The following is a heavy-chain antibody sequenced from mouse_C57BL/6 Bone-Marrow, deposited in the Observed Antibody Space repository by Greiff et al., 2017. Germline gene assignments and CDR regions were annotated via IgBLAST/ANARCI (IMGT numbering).Heavy chain of an antibody. J-gene: IGHJ3*01. D-gene: IGHD1-1*01. CDR2: IYPGNSDT. CDR1: GYTFTSYW. CDR3: PRGFAVTTVVAFAY. Sequence: EVQLQQSGTVLARPGASVKMSCKTSGYTFTSYWMHWVKQRPGQGLEWIGAIYPGNSDTSYNQKFKGKAKLTAVTSASTAYMGLSSLANEDSAVYYWPRGFAVTTVVAFAYWGQGTLVTVSA. V-gene: IGHV1-5*01.